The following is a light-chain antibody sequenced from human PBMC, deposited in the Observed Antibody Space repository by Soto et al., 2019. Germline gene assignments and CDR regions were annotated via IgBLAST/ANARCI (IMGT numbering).Light chain of an antibody. Sequence: DIQMTQSPSSLSASVGDRVTITCRASQSISAYLNWYQQKPGEGPKLLIYAASSLQSGVPSRFSGSGSGTDVTLTISSLQHEDFATYWCQQSYGIPYTFGQGTKLEIK. V-gene: IGKV1-39*01. CDR1: QSISAY. CDR2: AAS. J-gene: IGKJ2*01. CDR3: QQSYGIPYT.